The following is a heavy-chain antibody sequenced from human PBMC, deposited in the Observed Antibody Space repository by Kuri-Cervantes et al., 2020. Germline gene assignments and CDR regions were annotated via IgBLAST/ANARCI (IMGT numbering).Heavy chain of an antibody. CDR2: ISSSSSYK. CDR3: ATEPYSGYDSDYYYGMDV. J-gene: IGHJ6*02. Sequence: GESLKISCAASGFTFSGYSVNWVRQAPGKGLEWVSSISSSSSYKYYADSVKGRFTISRDNAKNSLYLQMNSLRAEDTAVYYCATEPYSGYDSDYYYGMDVWGQGTTVTVSS. D-gene: IGHD5-12*01. CDR1: GFTFSGYS. V-gene: IGHV3-21*01.